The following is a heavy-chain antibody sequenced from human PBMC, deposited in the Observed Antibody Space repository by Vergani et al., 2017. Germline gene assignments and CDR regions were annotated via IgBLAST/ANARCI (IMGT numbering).Heavy chain of an antibody. D-gene: IGHD4-17*01. V-gene: IGHV3-30-3*01. CDR3: ARGASGDYVSSFDY. CDR2: ISYDGSNK. J-gene: IGHJ4*02. Sequence: QVQLVESGGGVVQPGRSLRLSCAASGFTFSSYAMHWVRQAPGKGLEWVAVISYDGSNKYYADSVKGRFTISRDNSKNTLYLQMNSLRAEDTAVYYCARGASGDYVSSFDYWGQRTLVTVYS. CDR1: GFTFSSYA.